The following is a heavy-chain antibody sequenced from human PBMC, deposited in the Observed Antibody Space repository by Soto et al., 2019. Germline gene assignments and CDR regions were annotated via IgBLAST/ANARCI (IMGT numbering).Heavy chain of an antibody. CDR3: ARDRLPDYGDYAYFDY. CDR2: IYTSGST. V-gene: IGHV4-4*07. D-gene: IGHD4-17*01. J-gene: IGHJ4*02. CDR1: GGSISSYY. Sequence: PSETLSLTCTVSGGSISSYYWSWIPQPAGKGLEWIGRIYTSGSTNYNPSLKSRVTMSVDTSKNQFSLKPSSVTAADTAVYYCARDRLPDYGDYAYFDYWGQGTLVTVSS.